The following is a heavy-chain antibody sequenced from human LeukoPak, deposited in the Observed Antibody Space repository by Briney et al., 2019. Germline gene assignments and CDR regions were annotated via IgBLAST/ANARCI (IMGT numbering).Heavy chain of an antibody. J-gene: IGHJ4*02. CDR2: ISWNSGSI. D-gene: IGHD4-11*01. CDR3: AAWGYSNWGEYFDY. Sequence: GGSLRLSCAASGFTFDDYAMHWVRQAPGKGLEWVSGISWNSGSIGYADSVKGRFTISRDNAKNSLYLQMNSLRAEDTAVYYCAAWGYSNWGEYFDYWGQGTLVTVSS. V-gene: IGHV3-9*01. CDR1: GFTFDDYA.